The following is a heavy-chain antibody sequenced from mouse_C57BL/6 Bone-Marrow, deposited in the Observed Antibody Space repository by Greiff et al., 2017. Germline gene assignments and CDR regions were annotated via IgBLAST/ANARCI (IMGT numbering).Heavy chain of an antibody. V-gene: IGHV3-6*01. J-gene: IGHJ3*01. D-gene: IGHD1-1*01. Sequence: EVKLVESGPGLVKPSQSLSLTCSVTGYSITSGYYWNWIRQFPGNKLEWMGYISYDGSNNYNPSLKNRISITRDTSKNQFFLKLNSVTTEDTATYYCARVPGKLLRSFAYWGQGTLVTVSA. CDR2: ISYDGSN. CDR3: ARVPGKLLRSFAY. CDR1: GYSITSGYY.